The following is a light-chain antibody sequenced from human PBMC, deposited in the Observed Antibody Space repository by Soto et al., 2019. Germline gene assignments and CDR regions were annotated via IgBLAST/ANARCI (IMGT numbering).Light chain of an antibody. CDR1: QTLRTW. J-gene: IGKJ4*01. CDR3: QQYNGYPLT. V-gene: IGKV1-5*01. CDR2: DVS. Sequence: EIQMTQSPSTLSSSVGDRVTITCRASQTLRTWLAWYQQKPGKAPKLLIYDVSILQSGVPSRFSGSGSGTDFTLTISSLQPDDFATYYCQQYNGYPLTFGGGTKVEFK.